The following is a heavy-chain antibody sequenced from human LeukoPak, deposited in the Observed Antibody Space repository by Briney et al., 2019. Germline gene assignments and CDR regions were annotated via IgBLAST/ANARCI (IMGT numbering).Heavy chain of an antibody. Sequence: SETLSLTCTVSGGPISGSMTWGWVRQPPGKGLEWIGNVHFDGRTASNPSLRSRVTLSLDTSTNQFSLKVNSVTATDTALYYCARAVTGAGLDLWGQGLLVTVPS. V-gene: IGHV4-39*07. CDR3: ARAVTGAGLDL. D-gene: IGHD6-19*01. CDR1: GGPISGSMT. CDR2: VHFDGRT. J-gene: IGHJ5*02.